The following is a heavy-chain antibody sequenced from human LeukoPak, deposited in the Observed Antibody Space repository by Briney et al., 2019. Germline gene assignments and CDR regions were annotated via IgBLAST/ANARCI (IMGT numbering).Heavy chain of an antibody. Sequence: SETLSLTCTVSGGSISSYYWSWIRQPPGKGLEWIGYIYYSGSTNYNPSLKSRVTISVDTSKNQFSLKLSSVTAADTAVYYCARTIGYGDYDYWGQGTLVTVSS. CDR1: GGSISSYY. D-gene: IGHD4-17*01. CDR3: ARTIGYGDYDY. CDR2: IYYSGST. J-gene: IGHJ4*02. V-gene: IGHV4-59*01.